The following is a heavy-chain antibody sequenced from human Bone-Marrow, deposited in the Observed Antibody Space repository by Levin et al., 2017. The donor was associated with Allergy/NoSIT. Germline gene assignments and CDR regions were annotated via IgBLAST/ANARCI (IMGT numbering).Heavy chain of an antibody. D-gene: IGHD1-26*01. Sequence: PGGSLRLSCTASGFTFGDYAMTWFRQAPGKGLEWVGFIRSKAYGGTTEYAASVKGRFTISRDDSKTIAYLQMNSLKTEDTAVYYCTRDGGVGYSGSYDFDYWGQGTLVTVSS. CDR2: IRSKAYGGTT. J-gene: IGHJ4*02. CDR1: GFTFGDYA. CDR3: TRDGGVGYSGSYDFDY. V-gene: IGHV3-49*03.